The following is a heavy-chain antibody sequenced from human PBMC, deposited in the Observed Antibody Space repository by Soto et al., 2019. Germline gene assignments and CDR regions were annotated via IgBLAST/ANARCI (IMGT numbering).Heavy chain of an antibody. CDR3: ARASPPLYYFDY. CDR2: IYYSGST. J-gene: IGHJ4*02. Sequence: TLSLTCTVAGGSISSGGYYWSWIRQHPGKGLEWIGYIYYSGSTYYNPSLKSRVTISVDTSKNQFSLKLSSVTAADTAVYYCARASPPLYYFDYWGQGTLVTVSS. V-gene: IGHV4-31*03. CDR1: GGSISSGGYY.